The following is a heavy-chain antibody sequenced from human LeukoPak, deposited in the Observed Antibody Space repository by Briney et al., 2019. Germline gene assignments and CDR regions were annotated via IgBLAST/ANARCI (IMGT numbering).Heavy chain of an antibody. V-gene: IGHV4-34*01. CDR2: INHSGST. D-gene: IGHD1-14*01. Sequence: PSETLSLTCAVYGGSFSGYYWSWIRQPPGKGLVWIGEINHSGSTNYNPSLKSRVTISVDTSKNQFSLKLSSVTAADTAVYYCARVAPFTNRVSYWGQGTLVTVSS. CDR1: GGSFSGYY. J-gene: IGHJ4*02. CDR3: ARVAPFTNRVSY.